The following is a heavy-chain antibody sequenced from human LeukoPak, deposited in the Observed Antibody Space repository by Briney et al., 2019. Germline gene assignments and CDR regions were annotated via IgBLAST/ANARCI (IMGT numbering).Heavy chain of an antibody. V-gene: IGHV4-39*07. CDR1: GGSISSSNHY. CDR3: ARTVVTLDWYFDL. Sequence: KASETLSLTCTVSGGSISSSNHYWGWIRQPPGKGLEWIGSIYYSGSTYYNPSLKSRVTISVDTSKNQVSLKMRSVTAADTAVYYCARTVVTLDWYFDLWGRGTLVSVSS. CDR2: IYYSGST. J-gene: IGHJ2*01. D-gene: IGHD4-23*01.